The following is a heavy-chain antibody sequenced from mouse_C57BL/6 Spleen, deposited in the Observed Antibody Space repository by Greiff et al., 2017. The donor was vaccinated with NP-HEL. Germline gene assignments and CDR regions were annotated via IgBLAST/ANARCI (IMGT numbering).Heavy chain of an antibody. V-gene: IGHV5-4*01. CDR1: GFPFSSYA. CDR3: ARDGAY. Sequence: EVKLVESGGGLVKPGGSLKLSCAASGFPFSSYAMCWVRQTPEKSLEWVATISDGGGYTYYPDKVKGRSTISRDNAKNTLYLQMSHLKSEDTAMYYCARDGAYWGQGTLVTVSA. J-gene: IGHJ3*01. CDR2: ISDGGGYT.